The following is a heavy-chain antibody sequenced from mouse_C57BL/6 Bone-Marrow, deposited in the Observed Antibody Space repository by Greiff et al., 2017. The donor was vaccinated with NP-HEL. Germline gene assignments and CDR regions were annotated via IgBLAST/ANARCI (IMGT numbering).Heavy chain of an antibody. D-gene: IGHD2-5*01. J-gene: IGHJ4*01. CDR1: GFTFSDYY. V-gene: IGHV5-16*01. CDR2: INYDGSST. Sequence: EVKLVESEGGLVQPGSSMKLSCTASGFTFSDYYMAWVRQVPEKGLEWVANINYDGSSTYYLDSLKSRFIISRDNATNILYLQMSSLKSEDTATYYCARGAYYSNFYYAMDYWGQGTSVTVSS. CDR3: ARGAYYSNFYYAMDY.